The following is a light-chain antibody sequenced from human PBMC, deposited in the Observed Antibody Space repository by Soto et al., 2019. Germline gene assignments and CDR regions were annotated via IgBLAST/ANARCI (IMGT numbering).Light chain of an antibody. V-gene: IGKV3-20*01. J-gene: IGKJ1*01. CDR1: QSLSSSS. Sequence: EMVWKQSRATLSLSPWERATLSCRASQSLSSSSLSWYQKKPGQAPRLLISGASSRAADIPERLSGSGYGTDLTITISSIKTEDFAVYFCHQDFNLPWTFGHGTKVDI. CDR3: HQDFNLPWT. CDR2: GAS.